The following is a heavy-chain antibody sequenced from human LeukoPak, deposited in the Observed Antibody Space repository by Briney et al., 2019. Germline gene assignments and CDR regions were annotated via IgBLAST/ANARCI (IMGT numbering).Heavy chain of an antibody. CDR3: ARYCSGGSCYSRRDLGRYGY. CDR1: GGSFSGYY. V-gene: IGHV4-34*01. CDR2: INHIGST. D-gene: IGHD2-15*01. J-gene: IGHJ4*02. Sequence: SETLSLTCAVYGGSFSGYYWSWIRQPPGKGLEWSGEINHIGSTNYNPSLKSRVTISVDTSKNQFSLKLSSVTGADPAVYYCARYCSGGSCYSRRDLGRYGYWGQGTLVTVS.